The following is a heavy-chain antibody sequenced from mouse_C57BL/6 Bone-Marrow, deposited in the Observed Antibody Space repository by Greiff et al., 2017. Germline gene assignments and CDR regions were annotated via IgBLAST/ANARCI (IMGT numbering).Heavy chain of an antibody. CDR2: IDPENGDT. D-gene: IGHD1-1*01. J-gene: IGHJ2*01. CDR1: GFNIKDDY. Sequence: VQLQQSGAELVRPGASVKLSCTASGFNIKDDYMHWVKQRPERGLEWIGWIDPENGDTAYASKFQGKATITADTSSNTAYLQLSSLTSEDTAVYYCTTGYYGSSYSYWGQGTTLTVSS. CDR3: TTGYYGSSYSY. V-gene: IGHV14-4*01.